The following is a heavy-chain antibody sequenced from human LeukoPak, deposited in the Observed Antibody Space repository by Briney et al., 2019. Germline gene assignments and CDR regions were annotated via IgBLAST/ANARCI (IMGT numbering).Heavy chain of an antibody. Sequence: PGRSLRLSCAASGFTFHSYAMHWVRQAPGKGLEWVALISYDGSNKYYADSVKGRFTISRDNAKNTLYLQMNSLRAEDTAVYYCAREAYCGGDCYSYYFDYWGQGTLVTVSS. CDR1: GFTFHSYA. CDR2: ISYDGSNK. D-gene: IGHD2-21*02. J-gene: IGHJ4*02. V-gene: IGHV3-30-3*01. CDR3: AREAYCGGDCYSYYFDY.